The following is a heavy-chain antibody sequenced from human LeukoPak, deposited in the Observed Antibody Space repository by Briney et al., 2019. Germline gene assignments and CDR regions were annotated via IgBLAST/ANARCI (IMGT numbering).Heavy chain of an antibody. CDR1: GFTFSSYW. V-gene: IGHV3-7*01. Sequence: AGGSLRLSCAASGFTFSSYWMSWVRQAPGKGLEWVANIKQDGSEKYYVDSVKGRFTISRDNAKNSLYLQMNSLRAEDTAVYYCAKDQGVYYYYYGMDVWGQGTTVTVSS. D-gene: IGHD3-16*01. CDR2: IKQDGSEK. J-gene: IGHJ6*02. CDR3: AKDQGVYYYYYGMDV.